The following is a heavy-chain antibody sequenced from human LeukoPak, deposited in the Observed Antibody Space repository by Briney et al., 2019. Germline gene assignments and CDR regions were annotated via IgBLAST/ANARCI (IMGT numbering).Heavy chain of an antibody. V-gene: IGHV1-18*01. J-gene: IGHJ4*02. CDR1: GYTFTSYG. Sequence: ASVKVSCKASGYTFTSYGISWVRQAPEQGLEWMGWISAYNGNTNYAQKLQGRVTMTTDTSTSTAYMELRSLRSDDTAVYYCVRDSEQLENFDYWGQGTLVTVSS. CDR3: VRDSEQLENFDY. CDR2: ISAYNGNT. D-gene: IGHD6-6*01.